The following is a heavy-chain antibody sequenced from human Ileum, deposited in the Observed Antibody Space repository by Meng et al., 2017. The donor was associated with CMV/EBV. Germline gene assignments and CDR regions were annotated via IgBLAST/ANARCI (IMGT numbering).Heavy chain of an antibody. CDR2: ISSSGNT. D-gene: IGHD3-22*01. J-gene: IGHJ4*02. Sequence: QVHLQGSGPGLGRPSETLSLTCTVSGDSISNYYWSWIRQPAGKKLEWIGRISSSGNTNYTPSLKSRVIMSLDTSNNQFFLKLTSVTAADTALYYCARGESRGYYYFDYWGQGTLVTVSS. CDR3: ARGESRGYYYFDY. V-gene: IGHV4-4*07. CDR1: GDSISNYY.